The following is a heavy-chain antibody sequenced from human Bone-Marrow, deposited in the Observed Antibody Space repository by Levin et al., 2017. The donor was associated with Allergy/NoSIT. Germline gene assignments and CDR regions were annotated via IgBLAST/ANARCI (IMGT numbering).Heavy chain of an antibody. CDR1: GSSISSDYY. V-gene: IGHV4-38-2*02. Sequence: GSLRLSCAVSGSSISSDYYWGWIRQPPGKGLEWIGNINESGKTKYNPSLKSRVTISVDTSKNQFSLQLNSVTAADTAVYFCAREYYMDVWGKGTTVTVSS. CDR3: AREYYMDV. J-gene: IGHJ6*03. CDR2: INESGKT.